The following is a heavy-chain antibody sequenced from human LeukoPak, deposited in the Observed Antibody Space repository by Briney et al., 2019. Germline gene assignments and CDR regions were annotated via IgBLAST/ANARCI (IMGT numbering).Heavy chain of an antibody. CDR3: ARSAGHCTNGICFTNYYMDV. CDR1: GHTFSDSY. V-gene: IGHV1-2*02. D-gene: IGHD2-8*01. J-gene: IGHJ6*03. CDR2: INPNSGGT. Sequence: GASVNVSCKASGHTFSDSYIHWVRQAPGQGLEWMGRINPNSGGTNYAQRFQGRVTMTRDTSINTAYMELNRLRSDDTADYYCARSAGHCTNGICFTNYYMDVWGKGTTVTVSS.